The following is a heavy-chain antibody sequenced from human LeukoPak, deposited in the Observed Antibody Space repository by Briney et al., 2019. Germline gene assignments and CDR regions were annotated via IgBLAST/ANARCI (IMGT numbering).Heavy chain of an antibody. J-gene: IGHJ4*02. CDR1: GFTFSNYE. V-gene: IGHV3-48*03. CDR3: ARDFYSGSGRFDS. D-gene: IGHD3-10*01. CDR2: ISRGGRTI. Sequence: GGSLRLSCAASGFTFSNYEVSWVRQAPGKGLEWVSYISRGGRTIYYADSVKGRFTISRDNAKNSLFLQMTSLRAEDTAIYYCARDFYSGSGRFDSGGQGPLVTVS.